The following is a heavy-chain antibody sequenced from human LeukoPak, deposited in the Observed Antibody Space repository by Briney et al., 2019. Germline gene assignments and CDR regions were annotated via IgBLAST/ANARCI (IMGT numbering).Heavy chain of an antibody. CDR1: GFTFANYV. D-gene: IGHD1-26*01. CDR2: TSPDEGLK. V-gene: IGHV3-30*04. CDR3: TRDPILGAPDYFDY. Sequence: GGSLRLSCAASGFTFANYVTHWVRQAPGKGLEWVAVTSPDEGLKFYGDSVKGRFTISRDNSENTMYLQMNNLRGEDTAVYYCTRDPILGAPDYFDYWGQGTLVTVSS. J-gene: IGHJ4*02.